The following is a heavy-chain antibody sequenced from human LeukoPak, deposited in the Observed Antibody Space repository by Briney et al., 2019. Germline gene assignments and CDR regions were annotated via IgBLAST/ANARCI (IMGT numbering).Heavy chain of an antibody. CDR2: IIPIFGTA. Sequence: ASVKVSCKASGGTFISYAISWVRQAPGQGLEWMGGIIPIFGTANYAQKFQGRVTITADESTSTAYMELSSLRSEDTAVYYCARAHREYYYDSSGYPSWWGQGTLVTVSS. V-gene: IGHV1-69*13. J-gene: IGHJ1*01. CDR3: ARAHREYYYDSSGYPSW. D-gene: IGHD3-22*01. CDR1: GGTFISYA.